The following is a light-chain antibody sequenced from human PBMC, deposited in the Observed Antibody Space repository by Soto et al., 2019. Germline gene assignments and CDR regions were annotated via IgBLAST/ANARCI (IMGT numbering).Light chain of an antibody. CDR2: GAS. V-gene: IGKV3-20*01. J-gene: IGKJ2*01. CDR1: QSVSSSY. Sequence: EIVLTQSPGTLSLSPGERATLSCRASQSVSSSYLAWYQQTPGQAPRLLIYGASSRATGVPDRFSGSGAGTDFALTISRLEPEHFAVYYCQQYRRSPVYTFGQGTKLEIK. CDR3: QQYRRSPVYT.